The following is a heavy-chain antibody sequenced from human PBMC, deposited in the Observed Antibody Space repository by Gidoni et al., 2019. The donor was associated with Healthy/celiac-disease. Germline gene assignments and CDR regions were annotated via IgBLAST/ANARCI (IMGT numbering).Heavy chain of an antibody. Sequence: QVQLVQSGAEVKKPGSSVKVSCKAAGGTFSSYAISWVRQAPGQGLEWMGGIIPIFGTANYAQKFQGRVTITADESTSTAYMELSSLRSEDTAVYYCARDPGRPYQLLTGELWYWGQGTLVTVSS. D-gene: IGHD2-2*01. V-gene: IGHV1-69*01. CDR2: IIPIFGTA. J-gene: IGHJ4*02. CDR3: ARDPGRPYQLLTGELWY. CDR1: GGTFSSYA.